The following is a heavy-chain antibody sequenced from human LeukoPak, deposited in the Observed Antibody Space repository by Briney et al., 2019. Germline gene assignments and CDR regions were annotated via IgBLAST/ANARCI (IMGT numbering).Heavy chain of an antibody. J-gene: IGHJ5*02. CDR3: ARTPTPYCSGGSCYSAPQFDP. D-gene: IGHD2-15*01. CDR2: ISYDGSNK. V-gene: IGHV3-30*06. Sequence: PGRSLRLSCAASGFTFSSYGMHWVRQAPGKGLEWVAVISYDGSNKYYADSVKGRFTISRDNSKNTLYLQMNSLRAEDTAVYYCARTPTPYCSGGSCYSAPQFDPWGRGTLVTVSS. CDR1: GFTFSSYG.